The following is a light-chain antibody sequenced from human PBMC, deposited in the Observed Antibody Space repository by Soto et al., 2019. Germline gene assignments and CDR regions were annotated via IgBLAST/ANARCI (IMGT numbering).Light chain of an antibody. CDR2: ANN. CDR3: QSYDSRLSGSV. J-gene: IGLJ1*01. CDR1: TSDIGSNT. Sequence: VLTQPPSASGTPGQKITISSSGSTSDIGSNTVNWYQQVPGTAPKLLIYANNQRPSGVPDRFSGSKSGASASLAITGLQAEDEADYYCQSYDSRLSGSVFGTGTKVTVL. V-gene: IGLV1-44*01.